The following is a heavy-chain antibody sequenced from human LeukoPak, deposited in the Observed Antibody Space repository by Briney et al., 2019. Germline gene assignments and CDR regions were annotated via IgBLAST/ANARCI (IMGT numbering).Heavy chain of an antibody. CDR1: GFTFSSYA. V-gene: IGHV3-7*01. CDR3: AKGYYSGVDY. D-gene: IGHD2/OR15-2a*01. Sequence: GGSLRLSCAASGFTFSSYAMSWVRQAPGQGLQWVANIKQDGSEKYYVDSVKSRFTISRDNAKNSLYLQMNSLRVEDTAVYYCAKGYYSGVDYWGQGTLVTVSS. J-gene: IGHJ4*02. CDR2: IKQDGSEK.